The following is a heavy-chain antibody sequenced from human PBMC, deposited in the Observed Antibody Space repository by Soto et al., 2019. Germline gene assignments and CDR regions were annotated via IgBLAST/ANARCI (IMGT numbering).Heavy chain of an antibody. J-gene: IGHJ3*01. V-gene: IGHV3-74*01. D-gene: IGHD3-10*01. CDR3: ARGDRGGFDL. CDR1: GFTFDYYW. Sequence: EVQLVESGGGLVQPGESLRLSCAASGFTFDYYWMHWVRQAPGKGLVWVSRVHSDGTTTTYADSVKGRFTISRDNARNTVSLQMSSRRGEDTAIYDCARGDRGGFDLWGQGTVVTVSS. CDR2: VHSDGTTT.